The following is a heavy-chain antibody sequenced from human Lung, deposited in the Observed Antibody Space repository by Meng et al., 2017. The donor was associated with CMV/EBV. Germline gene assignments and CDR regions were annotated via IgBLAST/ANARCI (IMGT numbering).Heavy chain of an antibody. CDR1: VYTFTSYG. D-gene: IGHD2-2*01. CDR3: ARERGYCSMIDCYKDGMDV. J-gene: IGHJ6*02. CDR2: INVYNGRR. Sequence: SVKVSXKASVYTFTSYGISWVRQAPGQGLEWMGWINVYNGRRDYAQRFKDRVTMTTDTSTSTAHMDLKSLRSDDTATYYCARERGYCSMIDCYKDGMDVWGQGTXVTVSS. V-gene: IGHV1-18*01.